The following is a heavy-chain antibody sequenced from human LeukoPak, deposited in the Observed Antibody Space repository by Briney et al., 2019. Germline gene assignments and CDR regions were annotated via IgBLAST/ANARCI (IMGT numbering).Heavy chain of an antibody. V-gene: IGHV1-69*13. J-gene: IGHJ5*02. Sequence: GASVKVSCKASGGTFSSYAISWVRQAPGQGLEWMGGIIPIFGTANYAQKFQGRVTITADESTSTAYMELSSLRSEDTAVYYCARDKVVGDTAMVPGFDPWGQGTLVTVSS. CDR2: IIPIFGTA. D-gene: IGHD5-18*01. CDR1: GGTFSSYA. CDR3: ARDKVVGDTAMVPGFDP.